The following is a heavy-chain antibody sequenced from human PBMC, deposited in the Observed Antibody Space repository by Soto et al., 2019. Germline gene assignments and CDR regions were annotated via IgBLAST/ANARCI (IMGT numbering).Heavy chain of an antibody. D-gene: IGHD3-9*01. CDR3: AKVMIPNDDMMFHY. CDR2: ISSSGSTI. CDR1: GFTFSDYY. V-gene: IGHV3-11*01. Sequence: GGSLRLSCAASGFTFSDYYMSWIRQAPGKGLEWVSYISSSGSTIYYADSVKGRFTISRDNAKNTLYLQMNSLRAEDTAVYYCAKVMIPNDDMMFHYWGQRTPVTVSS. J-gene: IGHJ4*02.